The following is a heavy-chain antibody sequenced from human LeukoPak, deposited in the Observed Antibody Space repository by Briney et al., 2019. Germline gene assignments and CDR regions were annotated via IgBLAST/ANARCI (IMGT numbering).Heavy chain of an antibody. D-gene: IGHD6-13*01. J-gene: IGHJ3*02. CDR2: GYTSGGT. CDR1: GGSISRYY. V-gene: IGHV4-4*07. Sequence: SETLSLTCTVSGGSISRYYWSWIRQPAGKGLEWIGRGYTSGGTNYNPSLKSRVTMSVDTSKNHFSLKLSSVTAADTAVYYCVRHSSNWSDAFDIWGQGTMVTVSS. CDR3: VRHSSNWSDAFDI.